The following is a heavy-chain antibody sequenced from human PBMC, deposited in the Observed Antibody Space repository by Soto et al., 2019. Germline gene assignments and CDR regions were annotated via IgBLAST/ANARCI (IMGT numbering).Heavy chain of an antibody. CDR3: ARDDYGDYGWFDP. D-gene: IGHD4-17*01. Sequence: GXSVKVSLKASGYTFTSYSISLLRQSPGQGLEWMGWISAYNGNPNYAQKLQGRVTMTTDTSTSTAYMELRSLRSDDTAVYYCARDDYGDYGWFDPWGQGTLVTVSS. J-gene: IGHJ5*02. CDR1: GYTFTSYS. V-gene: IGHV1-18*01. CDR2: ISAYNGNP.